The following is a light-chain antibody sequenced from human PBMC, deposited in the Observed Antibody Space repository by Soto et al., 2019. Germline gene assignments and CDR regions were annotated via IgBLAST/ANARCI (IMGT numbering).Light chain of an antibody. Sequence: EIVVTQSPGSLSLSPGERATLSCRASQPLSSTHLAWYQQRPGQAPRLLIYGASSRATGIPDRFSGSGSGTDFTLTISRLEPEDFAVYYCQDYGSSRTFGEGT. J-gene: IGKJ1*01. V-gene: IGKV3-20*01. CDR1: QPLSSTH. CDR2: GAS. CDR3: QDYGSSRT.